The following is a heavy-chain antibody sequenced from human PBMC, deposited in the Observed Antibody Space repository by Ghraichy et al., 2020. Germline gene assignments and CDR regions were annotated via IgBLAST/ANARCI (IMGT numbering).Heavy chain of an antibody. CDR2: INHSGST. CDR1: GGSFSGYY. Sequence: SETLSLTCAVYGGSFSGYYWSWIRQPPGKGLEWIGEINHSGSTNYNPSLKSRVTISVDTSKNQFSLKLSSVTAADTAVYYCARGLELLLNYYFDYWGQGTLVTVSS. V-gene: IGHV4-34*01. D-gene: IGHD1-26*01. J-gene: IGHJ4*02. CDR3: ARGLELLLNYYFDY.